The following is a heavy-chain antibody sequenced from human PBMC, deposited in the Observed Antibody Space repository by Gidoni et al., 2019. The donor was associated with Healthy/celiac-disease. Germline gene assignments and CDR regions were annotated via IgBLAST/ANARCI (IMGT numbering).Heavy chain of an antibody. CDR2: ISSSGSTI. D-gene: IGHD2-2*01. CDR3: ARDLGSCSSTSCDYYYYGMDV. J-gene: IGHJ6*02. Sequence: SYISSSGSTIYYADSVKGRFTSSRDNAKNSLYLQMNSLRAEDTAVYYCARDLGSCSSTSCDYYYYGMDVWGQGTTVTVSS. V-gene: IGHV3-11*01.